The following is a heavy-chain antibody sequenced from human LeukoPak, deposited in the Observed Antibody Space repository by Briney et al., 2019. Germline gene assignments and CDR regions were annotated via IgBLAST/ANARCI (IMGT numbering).Heavy chain of an antibody. CDR3: AKDRSCTNGVCHGDFDY. D-gene: IGHD2-8*01. V-gene: IGHV3-23*01. CDR1: GLIFNRYA. J-gene: IGHJ4*02. Sequence: GGSLRLSCAASGLIFNRYAMRGVRQAPAKGMEWVSTISGSGGSTYYADSVKGRFTISRDNSKNTVYLQMNRLRAEDTAVYYCAKDRSCTNGVCHGDFDYWGQGTLVTVSS. CDR2: ISGSGGST.